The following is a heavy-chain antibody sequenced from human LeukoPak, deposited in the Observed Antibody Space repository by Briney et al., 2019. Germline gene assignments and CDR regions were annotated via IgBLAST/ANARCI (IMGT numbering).Heavy chain of an antibody. CDR1: GASINGYF. Sequence: KPSETLSLTCSVSGASINGYFWNWVRQTPEKRLDWIGYVSHTGATTSNPTLKSRVSITIDTSKSQISLTMTSVTAADSALCYCARDRRGSFYTFDLWGPGTIVSVS. D-gene: IGHD1-26*01. CDR2: VSHTGAT. V-gene: IGHV4-59*01. CDR3: ARDRRGSFYTFDL. J-gene: IGHJ3*01.